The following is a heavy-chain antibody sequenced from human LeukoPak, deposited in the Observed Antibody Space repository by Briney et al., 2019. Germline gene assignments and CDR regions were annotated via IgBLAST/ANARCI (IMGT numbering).Heavy chain of an antibody. Sequence: GGSLRLSCAASGFTFDDYAMHWVRQAPGKGLEWVSYISWNGGSINYADSVKGRFTVSRDNAKNSLFLQMNSLRPEDMAFYYCTKGQRQAFDHWGQGTLVTVSS. V-gene: IGHV3-9*03. J-gene: IGHJ4*02. CDR1: GFTFDDYA. CDR3: TKGQRQAFDH. CDR2: ISWNGGSI.